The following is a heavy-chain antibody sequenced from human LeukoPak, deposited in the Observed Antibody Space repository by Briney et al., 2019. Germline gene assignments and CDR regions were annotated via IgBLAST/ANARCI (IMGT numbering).Heavy chain of an antibody. V-gene: IGHV4-34*01. CDR2: INHSGST. CDR3: ARLGDIVVVPAVRDWFDP. D-gene: IGHD2-2*01. J-gene: IGHJ5*02. CDR1: GFTFSSYW. Sequence: GSLRLSCAASGFTFSSYWMHWIRQPPGKGLEWIGEINHSGSTNYNPSLKSRVTISVDTSKNQFSLKLSSVTAADTAVYYCARLGDIVVVPAVRDWFDPWGQGTLVTVSS.